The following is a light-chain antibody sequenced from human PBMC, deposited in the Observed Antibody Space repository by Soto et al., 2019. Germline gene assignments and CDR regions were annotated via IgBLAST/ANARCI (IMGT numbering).Light chain of an antibody. CDR1: RSVSSSY. Sequence: EIVLTQSPGTLSLSPGERATLSCRASRSVSSSYLAWYQQKPGQAPRLLIYGASSRATGIPDRFSGSGSGTEFTLTISRLEPEDFAVYYCQQYGSSPRTFGQGTKLEIK. CDR2: GAS. CDR3: QQYGSSPRT. J-gene: IGKJ2*01. V-gene: IGKV3-20*01.